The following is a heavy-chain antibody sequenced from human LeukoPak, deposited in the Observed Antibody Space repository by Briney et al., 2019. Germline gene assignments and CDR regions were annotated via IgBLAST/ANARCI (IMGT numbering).Heavy chain of an antibody. Sequence: PGGSLRLSCAASGFTFSSYWMHWVRQAPGKGLEWVSYISSSSSYTNYADSVKGRFTISRDNAKNSLYLQMNSLRAEDTAVYYCARDRATRHASDYWGQGTLVTVSS. J-gene: IGHJ4*02. CDR3: ARDRATRHASDY. V-gene: IGHV3-21*05. CDR2: ISSSSSYT. CDR1: GFTFSSYW.